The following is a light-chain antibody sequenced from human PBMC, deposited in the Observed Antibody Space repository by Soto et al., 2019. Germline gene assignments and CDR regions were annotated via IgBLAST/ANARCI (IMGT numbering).Light chain of an antibody. CDR1: QSVSSK. Sequence: EIVLTQSPATLSVSPGERATLSCRASQSVSSKLAWYQQKPGQPPRLLVYDASTRATDIPARFSGSGSGTEFTLIISSLQCEDFAVYYCQQYQTWPPYTFGQGTKLEIK. CDR3: QQYQTWPPYT. V-gene: IGKV3D-15*01. J-gene: IGKJ2*01. CDR2: DAS.